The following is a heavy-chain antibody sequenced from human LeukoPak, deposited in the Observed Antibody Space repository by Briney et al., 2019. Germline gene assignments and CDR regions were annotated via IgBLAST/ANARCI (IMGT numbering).Heavy chain of an antibody. CDR3: ARDGSDSSGYYFGLI. D-gene: IGHD3-22*01. J-gene: IGHJ4*02. V-gene: IGHV3-66*01. Sequence: GGSLRLSCAVSGFTVSGDYMSWVRQAPGKGLEWVSVIYSDGGTNYADSVKGRFTISRDKSKNTLYLQMNSLRAEDTAVYYCARDGSDSSGYYFGLIWGQGTLVTVSS. CDR2: IYSDGGT. CDR1: GFTVSGDY.